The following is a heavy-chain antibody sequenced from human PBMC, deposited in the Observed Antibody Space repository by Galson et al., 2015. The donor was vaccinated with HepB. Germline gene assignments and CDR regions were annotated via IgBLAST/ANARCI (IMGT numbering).Heavy chain of an antibody. CDR2: IYYSGST. CDR1: GGSISSGGYY. CDR3: ARGSYCGGDCYFRGGFWYFDL. Sequence: LSLTCTVSGGSISSGGYYWSWIRQHPGKGLEWIGYIYYSGSTYYNPSLKSRVTISVDTSKNQFSLKLSSVTAADTAVYYCARGSYCGGDCYFRGGFWYFDLWGRGTLVTVSS. D-gene: IGHD2-21*01. V-gene: IGHV4-31*03. J-gene: IGHJ2*01.